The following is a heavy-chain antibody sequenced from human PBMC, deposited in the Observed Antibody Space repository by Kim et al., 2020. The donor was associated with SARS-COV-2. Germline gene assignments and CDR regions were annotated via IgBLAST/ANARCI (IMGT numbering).Heavy chain of an antibody. V-gene: IGHV3-30*04. J-gene: IGHJ3*02. CDR1: GFTFSSYA. Sequence: GGSLRLSCAASGFTFSSYAMHWVRQAPGKGLEWVAVISYDGSNKYYADSVKGRFTSSRDNSKNTLYLQMNSLRAEDTAVYYCARSLGGSYYSAFDIWGQGTMVTVSS. CDR3: ARSLGGSYYSAFDI. CDR2: ISYDGSNK. D-gene: IGHD1-26*01.